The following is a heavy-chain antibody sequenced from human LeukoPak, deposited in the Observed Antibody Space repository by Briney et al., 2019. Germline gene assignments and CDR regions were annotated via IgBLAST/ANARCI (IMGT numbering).Heavy chain of an antibody. CDR1: GFTFSSYW. Sequence: GGSLRLSCAASGFTFSSYWMSWVRQAPGKGLEWVANIKQDGSEKYYVDSVKGRSTISRDNAKNSLYLQMNSLRAEDTAVYYCARDYLAVAGTDYYYYGMDVWGQGTTVTVSS. J-gene: IGHJ6*02. V-gene: IGHV3-7*03. CDR2: IKQDGSEK. CDR3: ARDYLAVAGTDYYYYGMDV. D-gene: IGHD6-19*01.